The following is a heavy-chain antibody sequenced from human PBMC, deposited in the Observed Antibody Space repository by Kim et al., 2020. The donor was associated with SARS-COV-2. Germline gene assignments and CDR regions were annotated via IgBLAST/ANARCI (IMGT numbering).Heavy chain of an antibody. CDR3: ARIVDY. Sequence: GESLKISCKGSGYSFTSYWIGWVRQMPGKGLECMGIIYPGDSDTRYSPSFQGQVTIAAVKSISTAYLQWSSLEASDTAMYFCARIVDYWVQGTLVTVSS. CDR1: GYSFTSYW. CDR2: IYPGDSDT. J-gene: IGHJ4*02. V-gene: IGHV5-51*01. D-gene: IGHD2-15*01.